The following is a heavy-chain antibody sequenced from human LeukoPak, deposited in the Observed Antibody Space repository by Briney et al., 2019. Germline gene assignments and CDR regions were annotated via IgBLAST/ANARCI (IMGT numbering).Heavy chain of an antibody. CDR2: IIPISGIA. D-gene: IGHD5-18*01. CDR1: GGTFSSYA. J-gene: IGHJ4*02. Sequence: ASVKVSCKASGGTFSSYAISWVRQAPGQGLEWMGRIIPISGIANYAQKFQGRVTITADKSTSTAYMELSSLRSEDTAVYYCARGLRGYSYGYLDYWGQGTLVTVSS. CDR3: ARGLRGYSYGYLDY. V-gene: IGHV1-69*04.